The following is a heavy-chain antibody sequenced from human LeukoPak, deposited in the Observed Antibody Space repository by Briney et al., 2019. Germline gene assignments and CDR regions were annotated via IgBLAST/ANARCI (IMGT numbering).Heavy chain of an antibody. V-gene: IGHV5-51*01. CDR1: GYSFTSYW. CDR2: IYPGDSDT. Sequence: GESLKISCKGSGYSFTSYWIGWVRQMPGKGLEWMGIIYPGDSDTRYSPSFQGQVTISADKSISTAYPQWSSLKASDTAMYYCARPRPRYCSSTSCSYFDYWGQGTLVTVSS. CDR3: ARPRPRYCSSTSCSYFDY. J-gene: IGHJ4*02. D-gene: IGHD2-2*01.